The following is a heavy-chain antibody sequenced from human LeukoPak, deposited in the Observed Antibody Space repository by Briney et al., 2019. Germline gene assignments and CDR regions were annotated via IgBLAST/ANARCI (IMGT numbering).Heavy chain of an antibody. D-gene: IGHD6-13*01. V-gene: IGHV5-51*01. CDR2: IYPGDSDT. J-gene: IGHJ4*02. CDR3: TRLYGPQLAPLFDY. Sequence: GESLKISCKGSGYSFTNYWIGWVRQMPGKGLEWMVIIYPGDSDTRYIPSFQGQVTISADKSINTAYLHWSSLKASDTAIYYCTRLYGPQLAPLFDYWGQGTLVTVSS. CDR1: GYSFTNYW.